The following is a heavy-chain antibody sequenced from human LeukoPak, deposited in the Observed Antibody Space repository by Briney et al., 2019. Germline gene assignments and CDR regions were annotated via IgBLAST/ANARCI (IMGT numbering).Heavy chain of an antibody. CDR2: IYTSGST. J-gene: IGHJ5*02. Sequence: SETLSLTCTVSGGSISSYYWSWIRQPAGKVLEWIGRIYTSGSTNYNPSLKSRVTMSVDTSKNQFSLKLSSVTAADTAVYYCARDMTGYCSGGSCYYNWFDPWGQGTLVTVSS. CDR3: ARDMTGYCSGGSCYYNWFDP. D-gene: IGHD2-15*01. CDR1: GGSISSYY. V-gene: IGHV4-4*07.